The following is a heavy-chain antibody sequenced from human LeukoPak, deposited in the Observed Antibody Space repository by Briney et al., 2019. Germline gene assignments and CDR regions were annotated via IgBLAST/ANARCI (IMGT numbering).Heavy chain of an antibody. CDR3: AKDLGGLPAAMWVSNDAFDI. V-gene: IGHV3-23*01. J-gene: IGHJ3*02. Sequence: PGGSLRFSCAASGFTFSSYAMSWVRQAPGKGLEWVSAISGSGGSTYYADSVKGRFTISRDNSKNTLYLQMNSLRAEDTAVYYCAKDLGGLPAAMWVSNDAFDIWGQGTMVTVSS. CDR2: ISGSGGST. D-gene: IGHD2-2*01. CDR1: GFTFSSYA.